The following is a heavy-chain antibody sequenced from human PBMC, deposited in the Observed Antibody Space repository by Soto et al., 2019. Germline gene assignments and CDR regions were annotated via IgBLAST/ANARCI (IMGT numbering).Heavy chain of an antibody. CDR2: IVPIFGTP. CDR3: AGGAYYDPGGYSCSF. Sequence: QVQLVQSGAEVKKPGSSVKVSCKASGGIFSRYALSWVRQAPGQGPEWMGGIVPIFGTPNYAQRFQGRVTITADEPTSPANRELGSLSAEDTSVYYCAGGAYYDPGGYSCSFWGQGPLVTFSS. CDR1: GGIFSRYA. V-gene: IGHV1-69*01. D-gene: IGHD3-22*01. J-gene: IGHJ4*02.